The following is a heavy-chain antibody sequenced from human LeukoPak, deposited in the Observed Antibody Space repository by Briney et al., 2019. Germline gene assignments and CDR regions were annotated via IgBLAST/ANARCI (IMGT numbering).Heavy chain of an antibody. Sequence: PSETLSLTCTVSGGSISSYYWSWFRQPPGKGLEWIGYIYYSGSTNYNPSLKSRVTISVDTSKNQFSLKLSSVTAADAAVYYCARRRGITMIVVVMRRSDAFDIWGQGTMVTVSS. D-gene: IGHD3-22*01. CDR1: GGSISSYY. CDR3: ARRRGITMIVVVMRRSDAFDI. V-gene: IGHV4-59*12. J-gene: IGHJ3*02. CDR2: IYYSGST.